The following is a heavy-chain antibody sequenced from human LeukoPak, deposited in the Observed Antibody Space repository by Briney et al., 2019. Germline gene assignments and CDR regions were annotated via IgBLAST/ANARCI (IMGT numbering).Heavy chain of an antibody. CDR2: ISWNSGSI. V-gene: IGHV3-9*01. CDR1: GFTFDDYA. CDR3: ARLSGYSSGHYYSDY. J-gene: IGHJ4*02. Sequence: GGSLRLSCAASGFTFDDYAMHWVRQAPGKGLEWVSGISWNSGSIGYADSVKGRFTISRDNAKNSLYLQMNSLRAEDTALYYCARLSGYSSGHYYSDYWGQGTLVTVSS. D-gene: IGHD3-22*01.